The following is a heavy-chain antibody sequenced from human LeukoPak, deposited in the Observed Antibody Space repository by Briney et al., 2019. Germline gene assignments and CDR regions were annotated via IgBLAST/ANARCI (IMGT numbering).Heavy chain of an antibody. Sequence: GGSLILSCTASGFTFGDYAMSWVRHAPGKGLEWVGFIRSKAYGGTAEYAASVKGRFTISRDDSISFAYLQMNSLKTEDTAVYYCARAPFGLDYGSGTRYYFDYWGQGTLVTVSS. CDR3: ARAPFGLDYGSGTRYYFDY. V-gene: IGHV3-49*04. D-gene: IGHD3-10*01. CDR2: IRSKAYGGTA. J-gene: IGHJ4*02. CDR1: GFTFGDYA.